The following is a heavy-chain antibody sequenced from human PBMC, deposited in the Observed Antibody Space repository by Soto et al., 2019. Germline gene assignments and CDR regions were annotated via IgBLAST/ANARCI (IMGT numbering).Heavy chain of an antibody. J-gene: IGHJ5*02. D-gene: IGHD5-12*01. V-gene: IGHV3-23*01. CDR1: GFTFSSYA. CDR3: AKYRIVATITRISWFDP. Sequence: SLRLSCAASGFTFSSYAMSWVRQAPGKGLEWVSAISGSGGSTYYADSVKGRFTISRDNSKNTLYLQMNSLRAEDTAVYYCAKYRIVATITRISWFDPWGQGTLVTVSS. CDR2: ISGSGGST.